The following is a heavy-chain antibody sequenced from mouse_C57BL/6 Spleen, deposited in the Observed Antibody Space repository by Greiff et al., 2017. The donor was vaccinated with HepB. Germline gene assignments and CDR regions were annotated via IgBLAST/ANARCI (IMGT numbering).Heavy chain of an antibody. D-gene: IGHD1-1*01. CDR1: GYTFTSYG. CDR2: IYPRSGNT. J-gene: IGHJ2*01. Sequence: VQLQQSGAELARPGASVKLSCKASGYTFTSYGISWVKQRTGQGLEWIGEIYPRSGNTYYNEKFKGKATLTADKSSSTAYMELSSLTSEDSAVYFCARSIYGSSYVGYFDYWGQGTTLTVSS. CDR3: ARSIYGSSYVGYFDY. V-gene: IGHV1-81*01.